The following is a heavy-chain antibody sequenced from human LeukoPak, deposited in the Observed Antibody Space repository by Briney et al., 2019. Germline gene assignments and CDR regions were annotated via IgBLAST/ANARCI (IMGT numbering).Heavy chain of an antibody. CDR2: IYYSGST. Sequence: PSETLSLTCTVSGGSISSSSYYWGWIRQPPGKGLGWIGSIYYSGSTYYNPSLKSRVSISVDTSKNQFSLKLSSVTAADTAVYYCARRIVVVPAAIHSVAWFDPWGQGTLVTVSS. J-gene: IGHJ5*02. CDR1: GGSISSSSYY. CDR3: ARRIVVVPAAIHSVAWFDP. D-gene: IGHD2-2*02. V-gene: IGHV4-39*07.